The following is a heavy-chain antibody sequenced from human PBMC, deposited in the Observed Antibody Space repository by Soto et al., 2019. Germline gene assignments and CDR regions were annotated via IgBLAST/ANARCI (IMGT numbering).Heavy chain of an antibody. CDR3: AGGSWSSYCFDP. CDR1: GYTLTELS. D-gene: IGHD1-26*01. J-gene: IGHJ5*02. Sequence: GASVKVSCKVSGYTLTELSMHWVRQAPGKGLEWMGGFDPEDGETIYAQKFQGRVTMTTDTSTSTAYMELSSLRSDDTAVYYCAGGSWSSYCFDPWGQGTLVTVSS. V-gene: IGHV1-24*01. CDR2: FDPEDGET.